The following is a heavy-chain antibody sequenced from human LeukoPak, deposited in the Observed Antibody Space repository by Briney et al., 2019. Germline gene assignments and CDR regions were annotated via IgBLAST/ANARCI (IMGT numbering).Heavy chain of an antibody. CDR3: ARGILVRFGELLPYFDY. V-gene: IGHV3-48*04. CDR1: GFTFSSYT. Sequence: GGSLRLSCAASGFTFSSYTMNWVRQAPGKGLEWVSYISSDPTIYYADSVEGRFTISRDNAKNSLYLQMNSLRAEDTAVYYCARGILVRFGELLPYFDYWGQGTLVTVSS. CDR2: ISSDPTI. D-gene: IGHD3-10*01. J-gene: IGHJ4*02.